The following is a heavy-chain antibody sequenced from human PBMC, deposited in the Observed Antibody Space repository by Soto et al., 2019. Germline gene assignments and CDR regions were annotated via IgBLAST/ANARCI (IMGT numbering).Heavy chain of an antibody. Sequence: SETLALTCTVSGGSISIGNSYWTWIRQPPGKGLEWIGYIFHSGSTFYNPSLRSRVTVSLDMSKSQFSLRLSSVTAADSAVYYWGRRALDRGGSFDAWGQGILV. CDR3: GRRALDRGGSFDA. CDR2: IFHSGST. J-gene: IGHJ4*02. D-gene: IGHD2-15*01. CDR1: GGSISIGNSY. V-gene: IGHV4-30-4*08.